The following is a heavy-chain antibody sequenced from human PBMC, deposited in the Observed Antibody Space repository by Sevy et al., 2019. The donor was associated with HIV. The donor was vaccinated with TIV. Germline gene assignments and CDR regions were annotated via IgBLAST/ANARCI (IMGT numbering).Heavy chain of an antibody. Sequence: GGSLRLSCAASGFTFSSYGMHWVRQAPGKGLEWVAVIWYDGINRYYADSVKGRFTISRDNSKNTLYLQMNSLRAEDTAVYYCARDNLLPIMVSMVRRALSYYFDYWGHGTLVTVSS. CDR1: GFTFSSYG. J-gene: IGHJ4*01. CDR2: IWYDGINR. D-gene: IGHD3-10*01. CDR3: ARDNLLPIMVSMVRRALSYYFDY. V-gene: IGHV3-33*01.